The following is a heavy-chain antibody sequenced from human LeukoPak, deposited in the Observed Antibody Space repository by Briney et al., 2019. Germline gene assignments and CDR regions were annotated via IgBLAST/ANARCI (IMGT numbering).Heavy chain of an antibody. J-gene: IGHJ6*03. CDR3: ARDPYSGNYGTYYYYYMDV. D-gene: IGHD1-26*01. V-gene: IGHV3-7*01. CDR1: GFTFSNYW. Sequence: QAGGSLRLSCAASGFTFSNYWMSWVRQAPGKGLEWVANIKDDGSGKYYVDSLKGRFTISRDNAKNSLYLQMDSLGPEDTAVYYCARDPYSGNYGTYYYYYMDVWGKGTTVTVSS. CDR2: IKDDGSGK.